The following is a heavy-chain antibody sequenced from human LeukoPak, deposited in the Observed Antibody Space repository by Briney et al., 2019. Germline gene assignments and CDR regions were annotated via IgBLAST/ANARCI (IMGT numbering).Heavy chain of an antibody. CDR1: GYTFTFYY. Sequence: ASVTVSCKASGYTFTFYYMHWVRQAPGQGLEWMGWINPNSGGTNYAQKFQGRVTMTRDTSISTAYMELSRLRSDDTAVYYCARLSGIAAAVGYWGQGTLVTVSS. CDR3: ARLSGIAAAVGY. CDR2: INPNSGGT. J-gene: IGHJ4*02. V-gene: IGHV1-2*02. D-gene: IGHD6-13*01.